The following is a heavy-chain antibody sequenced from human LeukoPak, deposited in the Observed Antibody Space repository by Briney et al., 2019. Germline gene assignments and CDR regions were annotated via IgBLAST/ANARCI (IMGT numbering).Heavy chain of an antibody. V-gene: IGHV3-7*01. J-gene: IGHJ4*02. CDR1: GFTFSSYW. Sequence: GGSLRLSCAASGFTFSSYWMSWVRQAPGKGLEWVANIKQDGSEKYYVDSVKGRFTISRDNAKNSLYLQMNSLRAEDTAVYYCARDLRGSSTSCSDYWGQGTLVTVSS. CDR2: IKQDGSEK. CDR3: ARDLRGSSTSCSDY. D-gene: IGHD2-2*01.